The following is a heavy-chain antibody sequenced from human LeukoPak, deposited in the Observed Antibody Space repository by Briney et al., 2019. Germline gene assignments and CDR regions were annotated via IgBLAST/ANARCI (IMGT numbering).Heavy chain of an antibody. Sequence: SVKGRFTISRDNAKNSLYLQMNSLRAEDTAVYYCAREVYEYYFDYWGQGTLVTVSS. D-gene: IGHD1-14*01. CDR3: AREVYEYYFDY. V-gene: IGHV3-21*04. J-gene: IGHJ4*02.